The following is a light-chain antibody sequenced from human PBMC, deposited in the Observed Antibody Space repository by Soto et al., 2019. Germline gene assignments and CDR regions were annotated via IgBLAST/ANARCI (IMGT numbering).Light chain of an antibody. CDR3: CSYAGTYTPL. J-gene: IGLJ2*01. Sequence: QSALTQPPSASGSPGQSVTISCTGTSSDVGGYNYVSWYQQHPGKAPKLMIFDVSARPSGVPDRFSGSKSANTASLTISGLQAEDEADYYCCSYAGTYTPLFGGGTKLTVL. CDR2: DVS. CDR1: SSDVGGYNY. V-gene: IGLV2-11*01.